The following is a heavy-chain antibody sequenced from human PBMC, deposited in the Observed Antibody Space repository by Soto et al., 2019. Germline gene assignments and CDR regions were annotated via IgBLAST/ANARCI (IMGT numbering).Heavy chain of an antibody. CDR2: MNPNSGNT. CDR3: AREKTSYGMDV. V-gene: IGHV1-8*01. Sequence: QVQLVQSGAEVKKPGASVKVSCKASGYTFTSYDINWVRQATGQGLEWMRWMNPNSGNTGYAQKFQGSVTMPRNTSISTAYMALSSLRSEETAVYYCAREKTSYGMDVWGQGTTVTVSS. CDR1: GYTFTSYD. J-gene: IGHJ6*02.